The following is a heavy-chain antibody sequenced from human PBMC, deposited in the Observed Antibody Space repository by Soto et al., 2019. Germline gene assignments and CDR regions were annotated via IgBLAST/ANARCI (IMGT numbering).Heavy chain of an antibody. CDR3: ASIPRLYSGYGDYYYMDV. J-gene: IGHJ6*03. Sequence: VASVKVSCKASGYTFTSYGISWVRQAPGQGLEWMGWISAYNGNTNYAQKLQGRVTMTTDTSTSTAYMELRSLRSDDTAVYYCASIPRLYSGYGDYYYMDVWGKGTTVTVSS. V-gene: IGHV1-18*01. D-gene: IGHD5-12*01. CDR1: GYTFTSYG. CDR2: ISAYNGNT.